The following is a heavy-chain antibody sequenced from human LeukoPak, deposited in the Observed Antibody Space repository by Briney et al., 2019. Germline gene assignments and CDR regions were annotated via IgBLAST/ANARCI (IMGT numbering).Heavy chain of an antibody. V-gene: IGHV1-18*01. CDR1: GYTFTSYG. CDR2: ISAYNGNT. Sequence: ASVKVSCKASGYTFTSYGISWVRQAPGQGLEWMGWISAYNGNTNYAQKFQGRVTMTRDTSISTAYMELSRLRSDDTAVYYCARGKSYYYDSSGYYYFDYWGQGTLVTVSS. CDR3: ARGKSYYYDSSGYYYFDY. D-gene: IGHD3-22*01. J-gene: IGHJ4*02.